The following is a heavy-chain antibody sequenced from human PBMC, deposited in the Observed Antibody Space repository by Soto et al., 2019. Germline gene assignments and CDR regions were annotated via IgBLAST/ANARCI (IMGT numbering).Heavy chain of an antibody. Sequence: PGGSLRLSCAASGFACGSYWMHWVRQAPGKGLVWVSRISQDGAIATQADSVKGRFTISRDNAKNTLFLQMNSLRADDTAVYYCLRDQRHWNEFADQWGQGTLVTVSS. J-gene: IGHJ4*02. CDR3: LRDQRHWNEFADQ. CDR1: GFACGSYW. D-gene: IGHD1-1*01. CDR2: ISQDGAIA. V-gene: IGHV3-74*01.